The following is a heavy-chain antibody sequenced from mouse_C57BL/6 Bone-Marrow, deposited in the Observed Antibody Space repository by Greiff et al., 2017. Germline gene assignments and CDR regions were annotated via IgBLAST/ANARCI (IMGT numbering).Heavy chain of an antibody. CDR3: ARGTYYYGSRRYFDV. J-gene: IGHJ1*03. D-gene: IGHD1-1*01. CDR1: GFTFSDYY. Sequence: EVQVVESGGGLVQPGGSLKLSCAASGFTFSDYYMYWVRQTPEKRLEWVAYISNGGGSTYYPDTVKGRFTISRDTAKNTLYLQMSRLKSEDTAMYYCARGTYYYGSRRYFDVWGTGTTVTVSS. CDR2: ISNGGGST. V-gene: IGHV5-12*01.